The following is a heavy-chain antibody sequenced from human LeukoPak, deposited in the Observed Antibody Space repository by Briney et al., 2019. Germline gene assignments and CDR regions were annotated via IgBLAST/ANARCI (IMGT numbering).Heavy chain of an antibody. D-gene: IGHD3-10*01. J-gene: IGHJ4*02. CDR2: ISGSSIYT. V-gene: IGHV3-11*05. CDR3: VRDIRSYYFDY. CDR1: GFTFSDYH. Sequence: GGSLTLSCAASGFTFSDYHMTWIRQAPGKGLEWVSYISGSSIYTRYADSVKGRFTISRDNAKNSLYLQMNSLRAEDTALYYCVRDIRSYYFDYWGQGTLVTVSS.